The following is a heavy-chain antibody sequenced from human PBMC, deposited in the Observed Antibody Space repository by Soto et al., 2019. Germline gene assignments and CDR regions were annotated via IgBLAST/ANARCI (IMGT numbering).Heavy chain of an antibody. D-gene: IGHD6-13*01. Sequence: QVQLVQSGAEVKKPGASVKVSCKASGYTFTSYYMHWVRQAPGQGLEWMGIINPSGGSTSYAQKFQGRGTMTRDKSTSTVYMELSSLRSEDTAVYYCATDRSSQEVFDYWGQGTLVTVSS. CDR1: GYTFTSYY. CDR2: INPSGGST. J-gene: IGHJ4*02. V-gene: IGHV1-46*01. CDR3: ATDRSSQEVFDY.